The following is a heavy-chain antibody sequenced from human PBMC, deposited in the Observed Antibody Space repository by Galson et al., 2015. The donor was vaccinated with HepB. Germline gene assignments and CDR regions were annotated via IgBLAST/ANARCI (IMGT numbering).Heavy chain of an antibody. CDR3: ARDGGYSSSSRNYYYGSGLVDY. D-gene: IGHD3-10*01. V-gene: IGHV3-21*01. CDR1: GFTFSSYS. Sequence: SLRLSCAASGFTFSSYSMNWVRQAPGKGLEWVSSISSSSSYIYYADSVKGRFTISRDNAKNSLYLQMNSPRAQDTAVYYCARDGGYSSSSRNYYYGSGLVDYWGQGTLVTVSS. CDR2: ISSSSSYI. J-gene: IGHJ4*02.